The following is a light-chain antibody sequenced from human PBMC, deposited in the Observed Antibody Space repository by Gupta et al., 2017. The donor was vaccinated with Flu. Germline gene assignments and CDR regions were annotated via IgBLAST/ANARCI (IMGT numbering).Light chain of an antibody. V-gene: IGLV2-14*01. J-gene: IGLJ1*01. CDR2: EVS. CDR1: SSDVGAYNY. CDR3: SAYTIRINYV. Sequence: QSALTQPASVSGSPGQSITISCSGASSDVGAYNYVSWYQQHPVKAPKLMIYEVSNRPSGVSSRFSGSKAGNTASLTISARKEEDDADYYCSAYTIRINYVFGTGTKVNVL.